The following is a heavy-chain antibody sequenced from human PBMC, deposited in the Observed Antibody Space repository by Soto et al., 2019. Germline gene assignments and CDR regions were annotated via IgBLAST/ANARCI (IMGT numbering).Heavy chain of an antibody. J-gene: IGHJ5*02. V-gene: IGHV4-34*01. CDR1: GGSFSGYY. CDR2: INHSGST. Sequence: SETLSLTCAVYGGSFSGYYWSWIRQPPGKXLEWIGEINHSGSTNYNPSLKSRVTISVDTSKNQFSLKLSSVTAADTAVYYCARGRFSSGYYYRGLTRFDPWGQGTLVTVSS. D-gene: IGHD3-22*01. CDR3: ARGRFSSGYYYRGLTRFDP.